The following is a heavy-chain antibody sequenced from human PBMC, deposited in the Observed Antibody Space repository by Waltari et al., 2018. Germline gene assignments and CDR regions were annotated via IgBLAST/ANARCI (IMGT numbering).Heavy chain of an antibody. CDR3: ATVRY. CDR2: IKGDGSEI. J-gene: IGHJ4*02. Sequence: EVQVVESGGDLVGPGGSLRPAWVSFCFNFGNYWRNWVRKIPGKGLEWVAKIKGDGSEILYADSVKGRFTISRDNARNTLYVEMNNLRVEDTAVYFCATVRYWGQGTLVTVSS. V-gene: IGHV3-7*01. CDR1: CFNFGNYW.